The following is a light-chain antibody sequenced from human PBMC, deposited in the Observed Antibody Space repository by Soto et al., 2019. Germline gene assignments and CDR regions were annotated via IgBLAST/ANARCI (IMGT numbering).Light chain of an antibody. V-gene: IGKV1-5*01. J-gene: IGKJ1*01. CDR1: QSMNSW. CDR2: DAS. CDR3: LRYNAFSQT. Sequence: DIQLTQSPSTVSASVGDRVTITCRASQSMNSWLAWYRQKPGEAPKVLIYDASSLGSGVPSRFSGSGSGTEFTLTIGSLQPEDCATYYCLRYNAFSQTFGQGTKVEI.